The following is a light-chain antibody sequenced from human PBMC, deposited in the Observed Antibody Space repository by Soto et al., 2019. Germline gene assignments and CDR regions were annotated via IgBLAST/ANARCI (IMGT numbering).Light chain of an antibody. J-gene: IGKJ2*01. V-gene: IGKV1-39*01. Sequence: DIQMTQSPSSLSASVGCRATITCRASQTISTHLNWYQQKPGKAPRLLIYAASTLKSGVTSRFSGSGSGTDFTITINSLQDEDFCTCYRPQSLTLQYTFGEGTKLEIK. CDR1: QTISTH. CDR3: PQSLTLQYT. CDR2: AAS.